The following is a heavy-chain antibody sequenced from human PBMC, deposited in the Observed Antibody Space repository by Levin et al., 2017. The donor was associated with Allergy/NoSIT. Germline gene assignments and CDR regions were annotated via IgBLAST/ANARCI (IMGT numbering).Heavy chain of an antibody. CDR3: ARVGSSWDFDY. D-gene: IGHD6-13*01. Sequence: GSLRLSCTVSGGSISSYYWSWIRQPPGKGLEWIGYIYYSGSTNYNPSLKSRVTISVDTSKNQFSLKLSSVTAADTAVYYCARVGSSWDFDYWGQGTLVTVSS. V-gene: IGHV4-59*01. CDR1: GGSISSYY. J-gene: IGHJ4*02. CDR2: IYYSGST.